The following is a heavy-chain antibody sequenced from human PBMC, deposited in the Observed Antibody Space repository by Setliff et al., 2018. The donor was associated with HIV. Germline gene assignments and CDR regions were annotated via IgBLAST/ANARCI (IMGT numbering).Heavy chain of an antibody. J-gene: IGHJ6*03. Sequence: KPGGSLRLSCAASGFTFSSYSMNWVRQAPGKGLEWVSSISSSSSYIYYADSVKGRFTISRDNAKNSLYLQMNSLRAEDTAVYYCAREDSGSYYSAYYYYMDAWGKGTTVTVS. CDR2: ISSSSSYI. CDR1: GFTFSSYS. D-gene: IGHD1-26*01. CDR3: AREDSGSYYSAYYYYMDA. V-gene: IGHV3-21*01.